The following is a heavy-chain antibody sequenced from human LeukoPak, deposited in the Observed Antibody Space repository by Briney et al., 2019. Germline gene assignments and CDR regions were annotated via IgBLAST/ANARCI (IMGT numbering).Heavy chain of an antibody. Sequence: GGSLRLSCAASGFTFDDYAMHWVRQAPGKGLEWVSGISWNSGSIGYADSVKGRFTISRDNAKNSLYLQMNSLRAEDTALYYCAKATTLEAFDIWGQGTMVTVSS. J-gene: IGHJ3*02. CDR2: ISWNSGSI. CDR3: AKATTLEAFDI. CDR1: GFTFDDYA. V-gene: IGHV3-9*01. D-gene: IGHD1-1*01.